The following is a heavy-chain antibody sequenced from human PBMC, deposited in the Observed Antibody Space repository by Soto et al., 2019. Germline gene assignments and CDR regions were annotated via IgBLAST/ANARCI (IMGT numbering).Heavy chain of an antibody. J-gene: IGHJ3*02. CDR1: GGSISSYY. Sequence: SETLSLTCTDSGGSISSYYWSWIRQPPGKGLEWIGYIYYSGSTNYNPSHKSRVTISVDTSKNQFSLKLSSVTAADTAVYYCARAPNGDAFDIWGQGTMVTVSS. V-gene: IGHV4-59*01. CDR2: IYYSGST. CDR3: ARAPNGDAFDI.